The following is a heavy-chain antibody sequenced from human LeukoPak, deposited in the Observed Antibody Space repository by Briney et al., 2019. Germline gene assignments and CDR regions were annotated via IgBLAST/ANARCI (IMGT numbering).Heavy chain of an antibody. CDR2: INPNSGGT. J-gene: IGHJ4*02. CDR1: GYTFPGYY. Sequence: ASVKDSCKASGYTFPGYYMHWVRQAPGQGLEWMGWINPNSGGTNYAQKFQGRVTMTRDTSISTAYMELSRLRSDDTAVYFCARTPGRGTNFDYWGQGTLVTVSS. CDR3: ARTPGRGTNFDY. D-gene: IGHD3-16*01. V-gene: IGHV1-2*02.